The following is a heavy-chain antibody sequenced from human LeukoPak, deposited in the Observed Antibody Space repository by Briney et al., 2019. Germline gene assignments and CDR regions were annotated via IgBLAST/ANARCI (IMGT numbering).Heavy chain of an antibody. V-gene: IGHV3-30*02. Sequence: PGGSLRLSCAASGFTFSSYGMHWVRQAPGKGLEWVAFIRNDGSNEYYADSMKGRFTISRDNSRNTLYLQMNSLRAEDTAVYYCAKVMWETITIFQLADCWGQGTLVTVSS. D-gene: IGHD3-3*01. CDR2: IRNDGSNE. CDR1: GFTFSSYG. J-gene: IGHJ4*02. CDR3: AKVMWETITIFQLADC.